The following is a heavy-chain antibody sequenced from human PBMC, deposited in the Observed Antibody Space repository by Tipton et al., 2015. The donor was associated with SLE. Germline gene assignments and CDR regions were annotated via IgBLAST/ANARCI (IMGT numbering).Heavy chain of an antibody. V-gene: IGHV4-4*07. D-gene: IGHD4-11*01. CDR2: IYTNENT. CDR3: AREFLNPVTTVHYYFDL. Sequence: TLSLTCTVSGGSICSYYWSWIRQPAGGGLEWLGRIYTNENTNYNPSLKRRVTMSVDTSKNHFSLKLISVTAADTAVYYCAREFLNPVTTVHYYFDLWGRGTLVTVSS. J-gene: IGHJ2*01. CDR1: GGSICSYY.